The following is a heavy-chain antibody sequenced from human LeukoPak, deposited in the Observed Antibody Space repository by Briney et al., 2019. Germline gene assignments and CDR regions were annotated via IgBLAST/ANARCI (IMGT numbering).Heavy chain of an antibody. CDR1: GDSVSGNSTA. J-gene: IGHJ3*01. V-gene: IGHV6-1*01. CDR2: TYYRSKWYN. Sequence: SQTLSLTCAVSGDSVSGNSTAYNWIRQSPSRGLEWLGRTYYRSKWYNDYAVSVKSRIIINPDTSKNQLSLQLKSVTPEDTAVYYCARGGQGDGYSADEAFDFWGQGTMVTVSS. D-gene: IGHD5-24*01. CDR3: ARGGQGDGYSADEAFDF.